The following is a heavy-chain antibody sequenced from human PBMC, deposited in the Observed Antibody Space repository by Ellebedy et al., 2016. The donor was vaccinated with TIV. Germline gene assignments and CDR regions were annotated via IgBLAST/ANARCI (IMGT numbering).Heavy chain of an antibody. CDR2: IRDKANTYRT. V-gene: IGHV3-72*01. D-gene: IGHD1-26*01. J-gene: IGHJ4*02. Sequence: PGGSLRLSCAASGFTFSDHYMVWVRQAPGKGLEWIGRIRDKANTYRTEYAASVKGRFTISRDDSKNSLYLQMNSLRTEDTAVYYCARSGSYLPFDYWGQGTLVTVSS. CDR1: GFTFSDHY. CDR3: ARSGSYLPFDY.